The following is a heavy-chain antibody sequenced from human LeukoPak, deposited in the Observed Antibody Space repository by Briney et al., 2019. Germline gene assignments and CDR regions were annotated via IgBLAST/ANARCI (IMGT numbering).Heavy chain of an antibody. CDR1: GGSISSGGYY. CDR2: IYYSGST. J-gene: IGHJ4*02. D-gene: IGHD3-22*01. V-gene: IGHV4-31*03. Sequence: ASQTLSLTCTVSGGSISSGGYYWSWIRQHPGKGLEWIGYIYYSGSTYYNPSLKSRVTISVDTSKNQFSLKLSSVTAADTAVYYCARAYYYDSSGYYALPFDYWGQGTLVTVSS. CDR3: ARAYYYDSSGYYALPFDY.